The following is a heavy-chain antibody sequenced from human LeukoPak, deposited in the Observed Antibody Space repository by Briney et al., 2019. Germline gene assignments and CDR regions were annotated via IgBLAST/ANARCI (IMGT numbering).Heavy chain of an antibody. CDR2: IYTSGST. V-gene: IGHV4-61*02. D-gene: IGHD2-21*02. CDR1: GGSISSGSYY. Sequence: PSETLSLTCTVSGGSISSGSYYWSWIRQPAGKGLEWIGRIYTSGSTNYNPSLKSRVTISVDTSKNQFSLKLSSVTAADTAVYYCVREGVTKSERGFDYWGQGTLVTVSS. J-gene: IGHJ4*02. CDR3: VREGVTKSERGFDY.